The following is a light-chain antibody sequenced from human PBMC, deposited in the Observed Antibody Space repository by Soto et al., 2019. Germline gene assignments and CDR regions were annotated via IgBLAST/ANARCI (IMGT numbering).Light chain of an antibody. Sequence: EIVLTQSPGTLSLSPGERATLSCRARQSVNTIYLAWYQQKPGQAPRLLIYGASSRATGIPDRFSGSGSGTDFTLTISRLEPEDFALSYCQQYGGSPRTFGQGTKLEL. V-gene: IGKV3-20*01. CDR1: QSVNTIY. J-gene: IGKJ1*01. CDR2: GAS. CDR3: QQYGGSPRT.